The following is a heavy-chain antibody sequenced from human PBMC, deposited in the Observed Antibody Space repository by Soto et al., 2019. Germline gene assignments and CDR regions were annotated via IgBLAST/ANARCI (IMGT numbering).Heavy chain of an antibody. CDR2: IYYSGST. CDR1: GGSISSGGYY. Sequence: QVQLQESGPGLVKPSQTLSLTCTVSGGSISSGGYYWSWIRQHPGKGLEWIGYIYYSGSTYYNPSLKSRGTISVDTSKNQFSLKLSSVTAADTAVYYCARAHYDILTGYSSRGGWYFDLWGRGTLVTVSS. V-gene: IGHV4-31*03. CDR3: ARAHYDILTGYSSRGGWYFDL. D-gene: IGHD3-9*01. J-gene: IGHJ2*01.